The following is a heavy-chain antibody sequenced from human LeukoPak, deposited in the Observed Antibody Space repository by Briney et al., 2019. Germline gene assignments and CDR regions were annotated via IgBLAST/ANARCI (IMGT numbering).Heavy chain of an antibody. D-gene: IGHD3-9*01. CDR1: GFTFTSYG. CDR3: ARDLGDYDVLTGYYKNWFDP. V-gene: IGHV1-18*01. Sequence: ASVKVSCKASGFTFTSYGISWVRQAPGQGLEWMGWISAYNGNTNYAQEFQGRVTMTTDTSTSTAYMDLRSLRSDDTAVYYCARDLGDYDVLTGYYKNWFDPWAREPWSPSPQ. J-gene: IGHJ5*02. CDR2: ISAYNGNT.